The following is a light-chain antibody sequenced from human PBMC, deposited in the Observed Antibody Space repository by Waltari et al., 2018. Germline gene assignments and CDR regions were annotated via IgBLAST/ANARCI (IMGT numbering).Light chain of an antibody. CDR2: SAN. J-gene: IGLJ1*01. CDR1: TGAVTSGSF. Sequence: QTVVTQEPSLTVSPGGTVTLTCASSTGAVTSGSFPTWFQQRPGQPPRPLISSANNKHSWTPAPFSGYLIGGKAALTLSGVQPEDEAEYYCLLFYGGAYVFGTGTKLTVL. V-gene: IGLV7-43*01. CDR3: LLFYGGAYV.